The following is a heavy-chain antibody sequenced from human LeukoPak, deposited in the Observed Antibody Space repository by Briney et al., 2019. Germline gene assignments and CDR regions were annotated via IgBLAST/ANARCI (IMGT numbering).Heavy chain of an antibody. J-gene: IGHJ2*01. CDR3: ARGGYSSGWYLFFGL. Sequence: SETPSLTCAVSGYSINSGYYWGWIRQPPGKGLEFIGSIYHSGTTYYNPSLKSRVTISVDTSNNQFSLKLSSVTAADTAVYYCARGGYSSGWYLFFGLWGRGTLVTVSS. D-gene: IGHD6-19*01. CDR2: IYHSGTT. V-gene: IGHV4-38-2*01. CDR1: GYSINSGYY.